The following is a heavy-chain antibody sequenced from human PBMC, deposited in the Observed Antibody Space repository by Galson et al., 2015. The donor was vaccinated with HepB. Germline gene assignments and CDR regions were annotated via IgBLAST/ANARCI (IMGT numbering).Heavy chain of an antibody. CDR3: ARRGGSRLTATFDL. Sequence: ETLSLTCAVSGGSFSGLYWTWIRQSPDKGLEWIGEINHIGGTNYNPSLKSRATLSVDTSRKQFSLKLRSLNAADTAAYYCARRGGSRLTATFDLWGQGVVVTVSS. CDR1: GGSFSGLY. J-gene: IGHJ4*02. D-gene: IGHD2-15*01. CDR2: INHIGGT. V-gene: IGHV4-34*01.